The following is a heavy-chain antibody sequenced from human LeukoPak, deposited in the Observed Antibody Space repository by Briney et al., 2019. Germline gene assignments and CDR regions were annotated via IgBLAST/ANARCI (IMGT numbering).Heavy chain of an antibody. CDR3: ARENTMVRGVINPLDY. Sequence: SQTLSLTCAISGDSVSSNDAAWNWIRQSPSRGLEWLGRTYYRSKWSYDYAVSMKSRITINPDTSKNQLSLQLNSVTPEDTPVYYCARENTMVRGVINPLDYWGQGTLVTVSS. J-gene: IGHJ4*02. D-gene: IGHD3-10*01. V-gene: IGHV6-1*01. CDR1: GDSVSSNDAA. CDR2: TYYRSKWSY.